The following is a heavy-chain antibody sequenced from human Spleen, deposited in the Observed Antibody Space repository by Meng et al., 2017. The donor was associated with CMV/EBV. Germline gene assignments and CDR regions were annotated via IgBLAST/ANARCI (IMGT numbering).Heavy chain of an antibody. D-gene: IGHD6-19*01. V-gene: IGHV1-8*01. Sequence: QVHLVQSGAEVKKPGASLKVSCDDSGYTFTSYDINWVRQATGQGLEWMGWMNPNSGNTGYAQKFQGRVTMTRNTSISTAYMELSSLRSEDTAVYYCARGLEWLALYFDYWGQGTLVTVSS. CDR2: MNPNSGNT. J-gene: IGHJ4*02. CDR3: ARGLEWLALYFDY. CDR1: GYTFTSYD.